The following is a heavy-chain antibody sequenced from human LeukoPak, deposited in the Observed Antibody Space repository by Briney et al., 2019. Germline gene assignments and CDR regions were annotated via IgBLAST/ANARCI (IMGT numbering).Heavy chain of an antibody. CDR1: GGSISSHY. J-gene: IGHJ4*02. CDR3: SRSIVASGTGFLDY. Sequence: SETLSLTCTVSGGSISSHYWSWIRQPPGKGLEWIGFISYSGSTKYNPSLKSRVTISLDTSKNQFFVKLSSVTAADTAVYYCSRSIVASGTGFLDYWGQGTLVTVSS. CDR2: ISYSGST. D-gene: IGHD6-13*01. V-gene: IGHV4-59*11.